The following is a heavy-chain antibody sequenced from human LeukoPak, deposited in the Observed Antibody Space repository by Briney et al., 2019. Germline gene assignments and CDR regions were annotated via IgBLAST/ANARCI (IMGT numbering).Heavy chain of an antibody. D-gene: IGHD3-9*01. CDR1: GGTFSSYA. Sequence: GASVKVSCKASGGTFSSYAISWVRQAPGQGLEWMGIINPSGGSTSYAQKFQGRVTMTRDTSTSTVYMELSSLRSEDTAVYYCARASRPVLRYFDWLSLYYGMDVWGQGTTVTVSS. CDR3: ARASRPVLRYFDWLSLYYGMDV. CDR2: INPSGGST. J-gene: IGHJ6*02. V-gene: IGHV1-46*01.